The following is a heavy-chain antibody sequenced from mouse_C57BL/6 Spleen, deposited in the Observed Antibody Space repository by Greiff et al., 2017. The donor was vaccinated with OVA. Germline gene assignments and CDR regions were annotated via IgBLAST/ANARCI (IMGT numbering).Heavy chain of an antibody. J-gene: IGHJ4*01. CDR1: GYTFTSYW. CDR2: IDPSDSYT. CDR3: ARGWYY. V-gene: IGHV1-50*01. D-gene: IGHD3-3*01. Sequence: QVQLQQPGAELVKPGASVKLSCKASGYTFTSYWMQWVKQRPGQGLEWIGEIDPSDSYTNYNQKFKGKATLTVDTSSSTAYMQLSSLTSEDSAVYYCARGWYYWGQGTSVTVSS.